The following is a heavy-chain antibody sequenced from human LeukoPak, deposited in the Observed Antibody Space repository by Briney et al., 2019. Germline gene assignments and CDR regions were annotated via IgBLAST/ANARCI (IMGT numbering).Heavy chain of an antibody. V-gene: IGHV6-1*01. D-gene: IGHD3-3*02. Sequence: SQTLSLTCAISGDSISSNTAAWNWIRQSPSRGLQWLGRTYYRSKWYNEYAESVKSRININSDTSKNQFSLHLNSVTPEDTSIYYCAKGYSISYWGQGTLVTVSS. CDR3: AKGYSISY. CDR2: TYYRSKWYN. CDR1: GDSISSNTAA. J-gene: IGHJ4*02.